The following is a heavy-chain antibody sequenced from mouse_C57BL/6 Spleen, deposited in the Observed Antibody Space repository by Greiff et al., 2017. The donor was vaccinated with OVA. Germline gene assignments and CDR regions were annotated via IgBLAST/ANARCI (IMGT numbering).Heavy chain of an antibody. J-gene: IGHJ2*01. D-gene: IGHD3-2*02. V-gene: IGHV1-82*01. CDR3: ARQTAQATCFDY. CDR1: GYAFSSSW. CDR2: IYPGDGDT. Sequence: VQLQESGPELVKPGASVKISCKASGYAFSSSWMNWVKQRPGKGLEWIGRIYPGDGDTNYNGKFKGKATLTADKSSSTAYMQLSSLTSEDSAVYFCARQTAQATCFDYWGQGTTLTVSS.